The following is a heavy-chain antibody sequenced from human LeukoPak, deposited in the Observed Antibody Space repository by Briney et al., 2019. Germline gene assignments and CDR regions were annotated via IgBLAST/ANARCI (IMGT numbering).Heavy chain of an antibody. CDR3: ATQSYSGSYYEDY. V-gene: IGHV4-4*02. J-gene: IGHJ4*02. D-gene: IGHD1-26*01. Sequence: SETLSLTCAVSGGSISSSNWWSWVRQPPGKGLEWIGEIYHSGSTNYNPSLKSRVTISVDKSKNQFSLKLSSVTAADTAVYYCATQSYSGSYYEDYWGQGTLVTVSS. CDR1: GGSISSSNW. CDR2: IYHSGST.